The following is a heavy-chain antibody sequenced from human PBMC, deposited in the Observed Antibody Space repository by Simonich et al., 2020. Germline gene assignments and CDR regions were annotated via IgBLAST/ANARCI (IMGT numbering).Heavy chain of an antibody. Sequence: QVQLVQSGAEVKKPGASVKVSCKASGYPFTSYALNWVLQATGQGLEGMGWINPNSGNTCYAQKFQGRVTITRNTSISTAYKELSSLRSEDTAVYYCARSRYCTNGVCYNWFDPWGQGTLVTVSS. J-gene: IGHJ5*02. CDR3: ARSRYCTNGVCYNWFDP. V-gene: IGHV1-8*03. CDR2: INPNSGNT. CDR1: GYPFTSYA. D-gene: IGHD2-8*01.